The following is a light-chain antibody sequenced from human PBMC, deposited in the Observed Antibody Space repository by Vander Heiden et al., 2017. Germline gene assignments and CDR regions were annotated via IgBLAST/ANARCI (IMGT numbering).Light chain of an antibody. V-gene: IGLV3-1*01. Sequence: SCELTQPPSVSAPPGQTASITCSGDKLGDKYACWYQQKPGQSPGRGSYQDSKRPSGIPERFYGANSGNKEHLNISGTQAMEDSDDYCKASDSRTVGFGGGNKLTVL. CDR2: QDS. CDR3: KASDSRTVG. J-gene: IGLJ2*01. CDR1: KLGDKY.